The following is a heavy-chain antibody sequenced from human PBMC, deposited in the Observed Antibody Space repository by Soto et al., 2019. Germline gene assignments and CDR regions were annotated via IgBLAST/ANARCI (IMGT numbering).Heavy chain of an antibody. D-gene: IGHD3-16*01. CDR2: MNPGSGDT. Sequence: ASVKVSCKASGYSFTNNDVTWVLQATGQGLEWMGWMNPGSGDTGYAQKFQGRVTMTRDISIATAYMELSSLRSDDTAIYYCARMATFGSLNWFDPWGQGTLVTV. CDR3: ARMATFGSLNWFDP. CDR1: GYSFTNND. V-gene: IGHV1-8*01. J-gene: IGHJ5*02.